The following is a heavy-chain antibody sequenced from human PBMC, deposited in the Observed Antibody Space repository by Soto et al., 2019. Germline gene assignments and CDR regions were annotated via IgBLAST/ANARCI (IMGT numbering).Heavy chain of an antibody. CDR2: INAGNGNT. D-gene: IGHD2-21*02. Sequence: ASVNVSCKASGYTFTSYAMHLVRQAPGQRLEWMGWINAGNGNTKYSQKFQGRVTITRDTSGSTAYMALSSLRSEDTAVYYCARRIVVVAALEYRGPGTLVTVPS. J-gene: IGHJ4*02. V-gene: IGHV1-3*01. CDR3: ARRIVVVAALEY. CDR1: GYTFTSYA.